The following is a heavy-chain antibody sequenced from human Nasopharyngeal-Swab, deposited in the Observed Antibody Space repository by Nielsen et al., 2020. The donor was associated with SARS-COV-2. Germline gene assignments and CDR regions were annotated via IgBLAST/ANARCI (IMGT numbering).Heavy chain of an antibody. CDR2: IGAAGGT. D-gene: IGHD3-3*01. CDR1: GFTFSSND. CDR3: ASQRFEGGAAAFDI. Sequence: GGSLRLSCAASGFTFSSNDMHWVRLPRGKGLEWVSAIGAAGGTYYPDSVKGRFTISRENAKNSLYLQMNSLRAEDTAIYYCASQRFEGGAAAFDIWGQGTMVTVSS. J-gene: IGHJ3*02. V-gene: IGHV3-13*01.